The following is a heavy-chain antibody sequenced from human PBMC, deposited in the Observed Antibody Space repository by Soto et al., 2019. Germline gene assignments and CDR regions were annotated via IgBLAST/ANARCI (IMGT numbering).Heavy chain of an antibody. CDR1: GFTFSNFD. CDR3: AKPPPNYFSARAFDL. Sequence: GGSLRLSCVASGFTFSNFDMTWVRQAPGKGLEWVSTIVGSGGTTYYADSVKGRVTVSRDNSRNTVYLQMNSLGAEDTAVYYCAKPPPNYFSARAFDLWGQGTMVTVSS. CDR2: IVGSGGTT. D-gene: IGHD3-10*01. V-gene: IGHV3-23*01. J-gene: IGHJ3*01.